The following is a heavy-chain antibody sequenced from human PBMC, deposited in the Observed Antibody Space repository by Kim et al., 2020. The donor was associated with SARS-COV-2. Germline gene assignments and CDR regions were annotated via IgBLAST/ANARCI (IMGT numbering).Heavy chain of an antibody. D-gene: IGHD3-22*01. Sequence: YNPSLKSRVTISVDTSKNQFSLKLSSVTAADTAVYYCARSYYDSSGYVDPWGQGTLVTVSS. CDR3: ARSYYDSSGYVDP. V-gene: IGHV4-59*01. J-gene: IGHJ5*02.